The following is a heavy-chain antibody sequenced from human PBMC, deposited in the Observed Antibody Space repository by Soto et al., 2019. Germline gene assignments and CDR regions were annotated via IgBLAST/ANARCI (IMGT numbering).Heavy chain of an antibody. V-gene: IGHV4-59*01. J-gene: IGHJ6*02. CDR3: ARAGGSYYSPYYYYGMDV. Sequence: SETLSLTCTVSGGSISIYYWSWIRQPPGKGLEWIGYIYYSGSTNYNPSLKSRVTISVDTSKNQFSLKLSSVTAADTAVYYCARAGGSYYSPYYYYGMDVWGQGTTVTVSS. D-gene: IGHD1-26*01. CDR1: GGSISIYY. CDR2: IYYSGST.